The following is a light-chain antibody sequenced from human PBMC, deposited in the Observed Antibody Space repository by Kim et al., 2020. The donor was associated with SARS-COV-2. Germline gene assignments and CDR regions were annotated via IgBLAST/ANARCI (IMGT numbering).Light chain of an antibody. CDR2: DVG. CDR1: SSNVGGYNY. CDR3: SSYTTTTTRV. Sequence: QSALTQPASVSGSPGQSITISCTGTSSNVGGYNYVSWYQQHPGKAPKLMIYDVGTRPSGVSDRFSGSKSGNTASLTISGLQTEDEADYYWSSYTTTTTRVFGGGTQLTVL. V-gene: IGLV2-14*03. J-gene: IGLJ3*02.